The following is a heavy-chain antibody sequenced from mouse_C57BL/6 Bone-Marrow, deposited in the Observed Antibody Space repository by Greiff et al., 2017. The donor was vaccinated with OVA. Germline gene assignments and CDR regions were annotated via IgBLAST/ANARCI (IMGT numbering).Heavy chain of an antibody. CDR3: ANPYDYVYAMDY. D-gene: IGHD2-4*01. CDR1: GFTFSSYG. CDR2: ISSGGSYT. Sequence: EVQGVESGGDLVKPGGSLKLSCAASGFTFSSYGMSWVRQTPDKRLEWVATISSGGSYTYYPDSVKGRFTISRDNAKNTLYLQMSSLKSEDTAMYYCANPYDYVYAMDYWGQGTSVTVSS. V-gene: IGHV5-6*01. J-gene: IGHJ4*01.